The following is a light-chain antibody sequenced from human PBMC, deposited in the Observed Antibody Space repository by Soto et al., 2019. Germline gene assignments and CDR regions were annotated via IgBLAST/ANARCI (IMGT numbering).Light chain of an antibody. V-gene: IGKV1-5*03. J-gene: IGKJ1*01. CDR1: QTISSG. Sequence: DIQMTQSPSTLSGSVGDRVTITGRASQTISSGLAWYQQKPGKAPKLLIYKASTLKSGVPSRFSGSGSGTEFTLTISSLEPDDFATYYCQQYDMFGPGTKV. CDR3: QQYDM. CDR2: KAS.